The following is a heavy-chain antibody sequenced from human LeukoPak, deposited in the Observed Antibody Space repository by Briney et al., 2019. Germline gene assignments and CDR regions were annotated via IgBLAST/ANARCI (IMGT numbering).Heavy chain of an antibody. CDR2: IYTSGST. CDR3: ARDLYGGNSVYWFDP. D-gene: IGHD4-23*01. V-gene: IGHV4-61*02. CDR1: GGSISSGSYY. Sequence: SQTLSLTCTVSGGSISSGSYYWSWIRQPAGKGLEWIGRIYTSGSTNYNPSLKSRVTISVDTSKNRFSLKLSSVTAADTAVYYCARDLYGGNSVYWFDPWGQGTLVTVSS. J-gene: IGHJ5*02.